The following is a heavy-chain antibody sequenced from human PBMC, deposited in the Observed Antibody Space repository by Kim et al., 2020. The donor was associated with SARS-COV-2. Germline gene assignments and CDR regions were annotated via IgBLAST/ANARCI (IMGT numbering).Heavy chain of an antibody. CDR1: GGSFSGYY. D-gene: IGHD3-10*01. J-gene: IGHJ4*02. V-gene: IGHV4-34*01. CDR3: ARVAQRGALWFRY. CDR2: INHSGST. Sequence: SETLSLTCAVYGGSFSGYYWSWIRQPPGKGLEWIGEINHSGSTNYNPSPKSRVTISVDTSKNQFSLKLSSVTAADTAVYYCARVAQRGALWFRYWGQGTLVTVSS.